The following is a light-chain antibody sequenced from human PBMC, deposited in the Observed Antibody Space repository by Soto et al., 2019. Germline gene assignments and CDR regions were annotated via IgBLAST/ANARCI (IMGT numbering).Light chain of an antibody. J-gene: IGKJ3*01. CDR2: AAS. Sequence: DMQMTQSPSSLSASVGDRVTITCRAGQSISKYLNWYQQKPGKAPKVLIYAASSLQGGVPSRFSGSGSGTDFTLSINSLQPEDSATYYCQQSYSTPSTFGPGTKVDIK. CDR1: QSISKY. CDR3: QQSYSTPST. V-gene: IGKV1-39*01.